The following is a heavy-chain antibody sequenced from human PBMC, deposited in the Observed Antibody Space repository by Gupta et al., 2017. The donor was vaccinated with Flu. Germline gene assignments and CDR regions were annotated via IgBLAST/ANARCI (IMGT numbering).Heavy chain of an antibody. CDR3: VRDRRDLVWGYYYYYMDV. Sequence: QAHVGESGGGLGKTGGSLTLSFLAPGFTFTYYFIPWIRPAPARGLEWVAYISSTAKNFYYAALVKGRFTVARDNSRNLVLLHMGGLRAEDTATYYCVRDRRDLVWGYYYYYMDVWGKGATVTVSS. D-gene: IGHD3-16*01. V-gene: IGHV3-11*01. CDR1: GFTFTYYF. CDR2: ISSTAKNF. J-gene: IGHJ6*03.